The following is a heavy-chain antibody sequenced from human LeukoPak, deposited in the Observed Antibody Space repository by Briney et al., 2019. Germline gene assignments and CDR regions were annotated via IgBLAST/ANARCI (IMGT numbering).Heavy chain of an antibody. Sequence: SETLSLTCAVYGGSFSGYYWSWIRQPPGKGLEWIGEINRSGSTNYNPSLKSRVTISVDTSKNQFSLKLSSVTAADTAVYYCARGRGYSYGSGPLLGYWGQGTLVTVSS. J-gene: IGHJ4*02. D-gene: IGHD5-18*01. V-gene: IGHV4-34*01. CDR1: GGSFSGYY. CDR3: ARGRGYSYGSGPLLGY. CDR2: INRSGST.